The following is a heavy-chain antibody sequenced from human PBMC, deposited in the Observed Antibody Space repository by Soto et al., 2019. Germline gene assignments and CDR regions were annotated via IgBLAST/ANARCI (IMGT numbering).Heavy chain of an antibody. V-gene: IGHV1-69*01. CDR3: ARGVVVVAAIQLGWFDP. CDR1: GGTFSRDA. D-gene: IGHD2-15*01. Sequence: QVQLVQSGAEVKKPGSSVKVSCKASGGTFSRDAISWVRQAPGQGLEWMGGIIPMFGTAKYAQKFQGRLTITADESTSTAYMELRSLRSEDTAVYYCARGVVVVAAIQLGWFDPWGQGTLVTVSS. CDR2: IIPMFGTA. J-gene: IGHJ5*02.